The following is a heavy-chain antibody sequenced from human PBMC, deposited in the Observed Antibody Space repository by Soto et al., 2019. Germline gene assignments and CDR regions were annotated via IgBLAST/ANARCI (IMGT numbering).Heavy chain of an antibody. CDR2: IDPGDSYT. V-gene: IGHV5-10-1*01. D-gene: IGHD2-2*01. J-gene: IGHJ6*03. Sequence: GESLKISCKGSGYSFTSYWISWVRQMPGKGLEWMGRIDPGDSYTNYSPSFQGHVTISADKSISTAYLQWGSLKASDTAMYYCARHAVVVVPAATLSYYYYYMDVWGKGTTVTVSS. CDR1: GYSFTSYW. CDR3: ARHAVVVVPAATLSYYYYYMDV.